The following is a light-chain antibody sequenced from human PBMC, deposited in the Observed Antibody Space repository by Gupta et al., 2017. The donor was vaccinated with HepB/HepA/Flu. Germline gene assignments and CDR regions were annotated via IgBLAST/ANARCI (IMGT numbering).Light chain of an antibody. J-gene: IGLJ2*01. Sequence: QSVLTQPPSGSGAPGQRVTIPCPGSSSNIGAGYDVHWYQQLPGTAPKLLIYGNGNRPSGVPDRFSGSKSGTSAALAITGLQAEDEADYYCQSYDSSLSAHVVFGGGTKLTVL. CDR2: GNG. CDR3: QSYDSSLSAHVV. V-gene: IGLV1-40*01. CDR1: SSNIGAGYD.